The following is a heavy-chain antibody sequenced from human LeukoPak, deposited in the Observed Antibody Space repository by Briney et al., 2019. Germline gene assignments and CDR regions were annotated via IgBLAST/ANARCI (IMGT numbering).Heavy chain of an antibody. V-gene: IGHV4-39*07. J-gene: IGHJ3*02. D-gene: IGHD3-9*01. CDR2: IYYSGST. CDR3: ERGREGGVRYFDWLEKVDAFDI. Sequence: PSETLSLTCTVSGGSISSSSYYWGWIRQPPGKGLEWIGSIYYSGSTYYNPSLKSRVTISVDTSKNQFSLKLSSVTAADTAVYYCERGREGGVRYFDWLEKVDAFDIWGQGTMVTVSS. CDR1: GGSISSSSYY.